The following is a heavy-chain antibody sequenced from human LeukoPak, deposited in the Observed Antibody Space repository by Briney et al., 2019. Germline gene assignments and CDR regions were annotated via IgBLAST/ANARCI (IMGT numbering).Heavy chain of an antibody. D-gene: IGHD5-18*01. J-gene: IGHJ5*02. CDR1: GFSLSTSGVG. CDR3: AHRKVDTPMGP. V-gene: IGHV2-5*02. Sequence: SGPTLLNPTQPLTLTCTFSGFSLSTSGVGVGWIRQPPGKALEWLAYIYWDDDKRYSPSLKSRLTITKDTSKNQVVLTVTNMGPVDTGTYYCAHRKVDTPMGPWGQGTLVTVSS. CDR2: IYWDDDK.